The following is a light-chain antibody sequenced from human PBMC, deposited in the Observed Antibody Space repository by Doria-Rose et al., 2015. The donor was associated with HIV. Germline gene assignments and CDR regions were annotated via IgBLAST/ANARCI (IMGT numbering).Light chain of an antibody. CDR2: NTY. CDR3: VLYMGSGIWM. J-gene: IGLJ3*02. CDR1: SGPVTGAYY. V-gene: IGLV8-61*01. Sequence: QAVVTQEPSSSVSLGGTVTLTCGLTSGPVTGAYYPSWHQQTPGQAPRTLIYNTYSLSSGVSDRFLGSILGNKAALTISGAQADDESDYYCVLYMGSGIWMFGGGTKLTVL.